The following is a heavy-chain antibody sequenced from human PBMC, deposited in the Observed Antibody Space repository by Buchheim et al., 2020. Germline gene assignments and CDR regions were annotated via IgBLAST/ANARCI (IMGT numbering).Heavy chain of an antibody. V-gene: IGHV3-23*01. J-gene: IGHJ4*02. Sequence: EVQLLESGGGLAQPGGSLRLSCAASGFTFSSCTVGWVRRAPGKGLEWVSTITDSGGATFYTDSVRGRFTISRDNSKNTLSLQMNSLRAEDTAIYYCAKGGTKARESDYWGQGTL. CDR3: AKGGTKARESDY. D-gene: IGHD2-15*01. CDR2: ITDSGGAT. CDR1: GFTFSSCT.